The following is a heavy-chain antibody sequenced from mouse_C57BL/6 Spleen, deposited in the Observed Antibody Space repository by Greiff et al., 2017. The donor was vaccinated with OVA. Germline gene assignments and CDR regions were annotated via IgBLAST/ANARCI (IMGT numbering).Heavy chain of an antibody. D-gene: IGHD3-2*02. J-gene: IGHJ4*01. CDR2: IDPSDSYT. CDR3: ARGSGYVDYYAMDY. CDR1: GYTFTSYW. Sequence: QVQLKQPGAELVMPGASVKLSCKASGYTFTSYWMHWVKQRPGQGLEWIGEIDPSDSYTNYNQKFKGKSTLTVDKSSSTAYMQLSSLTSEDSAVYYCARGSGYVDYYAMDYWGQGTSVTVSS. V-gene: IGHV1-69*01.